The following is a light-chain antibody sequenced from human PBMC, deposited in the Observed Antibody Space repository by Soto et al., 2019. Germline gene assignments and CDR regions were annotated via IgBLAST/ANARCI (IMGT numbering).Light chain of an antibody. Sequence: EIVLTQSPGTLSLSPGERATLSCRASQSVKKNYLAWYQQRPGQAPRLLIYGASSRATGIPDRFSGSGTGTKVTVAISGQEPEDFAVYYCHQYGSSALTFGAGLKVDIK. CDR1: QSVKKNY. V-gene: IGKV3-20*01. CDR2: GAS. J-gene: IGKJ3*01. CDR3: HQYGSSALT.